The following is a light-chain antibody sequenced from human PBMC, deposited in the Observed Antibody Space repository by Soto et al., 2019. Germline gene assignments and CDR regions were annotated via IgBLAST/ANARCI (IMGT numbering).Light chain of an antibody. CDR2: EVN. CDR3: QSYDSSLRGV. V-gene: IGLV2-8*01. J-gene: IGLJ3*02. CDR1: SSDVGGYNY. Sequence: QSALTQPPSASGSPGQSVTISCTGTSSDVGGYNYVSWFQQHPGKAPKLIIHEVNQRPSGVPDRFSGSKSGNTASLTVSGLQAEDEGTYYCQSYDSSLRGVFGGGTKVTVL.